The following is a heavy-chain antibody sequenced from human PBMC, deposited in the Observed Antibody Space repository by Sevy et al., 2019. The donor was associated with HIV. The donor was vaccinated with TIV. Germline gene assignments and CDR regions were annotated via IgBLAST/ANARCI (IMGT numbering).Heavy chain of an antibody. CDR3: AKDMRYCSSTSCYRFFDY. Sequence: GGSLSLSCAASGFTFSSYAMSWVRQAPGKGLEWVLAISGSGGSTYYADSVKGRFTISRDNSKNTLYLQMNSLRAEDTAVYYCAKDMRYCSSTSCYRFFDYWGQGTLVTVSS. V-gene: IGHV3-23*01. D-gene: IGHD2-2*02. J-gene: IGHJ4*02. CDR1: GFTFSSYA. CDR2: ISGSGGST.